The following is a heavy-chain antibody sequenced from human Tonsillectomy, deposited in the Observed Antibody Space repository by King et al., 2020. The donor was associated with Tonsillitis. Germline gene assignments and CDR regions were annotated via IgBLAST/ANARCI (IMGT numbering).Heavy chain of an antibody. D-gene: IGHD3-3*01. CDR2: ISSGGSK. J-gene: IGHJ4*02. V-gene: IGHV3-53*01. CDR3: ARSAYDFWSGFTFDF. CDR1: GFTVSSNY. Sequence: VQLVESGGGLMQPGGSLRLSCAASGFTVSSNYMSWVRQAPGKGLEWVSVISSGGSKFYFESVKGRFTISRDISKNTLYLHMNSLRAEDTAVYYCARSAYDFWSGFTFDFWGQGTLVTVSS.